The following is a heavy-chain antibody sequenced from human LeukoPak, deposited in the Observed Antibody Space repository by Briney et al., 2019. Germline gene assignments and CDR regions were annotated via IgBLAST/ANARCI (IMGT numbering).Heavy chain of an antibody. CDR2: IRHAGSNK. V-gene: IGHV3-30*02. D-gene: IGHD6-13*01. CDR1: GFTFGSYG. J-gene: IGHJ4*02. CDR3: AKQASRVSSPFDY. Sequence: GGSLRLSCAASGFTFGSYGMHWVRQAPGKGLEWVAFIRHAGSNKYYADSVKGRFTISRDNSKNTLYLQMNSLRAEDTAVYYCAKQASRVSSPFDYWGQGTLVTVSS.